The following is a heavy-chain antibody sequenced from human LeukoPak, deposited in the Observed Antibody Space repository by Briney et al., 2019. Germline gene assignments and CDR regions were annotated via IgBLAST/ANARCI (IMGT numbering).Heavy chain of an antibody. CDR1: GFTFSSYW. J-gene: IGHJ4*02. V-gene: IGHV3-7*01. CDR3: ATDAGYYKFES. D-gene: IGHD2-21*01. Sequence: PGGPLRLSCAASGFTFSSYWMSWVRQAPGKGLEWVANIKKDGSEKKYVDSVKGRFTISRDNARKAVYLQMSRLSGEDTAVYYCATDAGYYKFESWGQGTLVTVSS. CDR2: IKKDGSEK.